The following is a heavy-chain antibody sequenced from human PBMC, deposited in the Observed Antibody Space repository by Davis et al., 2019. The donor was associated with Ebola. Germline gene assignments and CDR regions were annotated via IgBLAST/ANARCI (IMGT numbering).Heavy chain of an antibody. J-gene: IGHJ4*02. CDR1: GSTFTRYG. V-gene: IGHV3-30*18. CDR3: AKDPFMGYSSSSLDY. Sequence: GGSLRPSCAASGSTFTRYGMHWVRQAPGKGLEWVAVISYDGSSEDYDDTVKGRFTISRDDSKKMLYLQMNSLRPEDTAVYYCAKDPFMGYSSSSLDYWGQGILVTVSS. CDR2: ISYDGSSE. D-gene: IGHD6-6*01.